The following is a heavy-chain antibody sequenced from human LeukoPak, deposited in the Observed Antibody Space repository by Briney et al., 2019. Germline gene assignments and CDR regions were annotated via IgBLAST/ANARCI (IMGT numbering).Heavy chain of an antibody. CDR1: GYTFTSYD. J-gene: IGHJ4*02. CDR3: ARPRSRSFGELLYY. V-gene: IGHV1-8*03. CDR2: MNPNSGNT. D-gene: IGHD3-10*01. Sequence: GASVKVSCKASGYTFTSYDINWVRQATGQGLEWMGWMNPNSGNTGYAQKFQGRVTITRNTSISTAYMELSGLRSEDTAVYYCARPRSRSFGELLYYWGQGTLVTVSS.